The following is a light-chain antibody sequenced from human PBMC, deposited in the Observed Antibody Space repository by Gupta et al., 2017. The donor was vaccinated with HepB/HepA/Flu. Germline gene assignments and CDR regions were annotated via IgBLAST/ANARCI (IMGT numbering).Light chain of an antibody. CDR3: QQYNSYPVT. V-gene: IGKV1-5*03. CDR2: KAS. CDR1: QSISSW. Sequence: DIQMTQSPSTLSASVGDRVTITCRASQSISSWLAWYQQKSGKAPKLLIYKASSLESGVPSRFSGSGSGTEFTLTISSLQPDDFATYYCQQYNSYPVTFGQGTKLEIK. J-gene: IGKJ2*01.